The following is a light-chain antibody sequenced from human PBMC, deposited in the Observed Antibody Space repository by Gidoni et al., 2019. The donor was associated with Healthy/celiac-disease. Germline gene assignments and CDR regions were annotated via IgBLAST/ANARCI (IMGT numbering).Light chain of an antibody. CDR1: QSVSSY. V-gene: IGKV3-11*01. J-gene: IGKJ3*01. Sequence: EIVLTQSPATLSLSPGERATLSCRASQSVSSYLAWYQQKPGQAPRLLIYDASNRATGIPDFTLTISSLEPEDFAVYYCQQRSNWRGFTFXPXTKVDIK. CDR3: QQRSNWRGFT. CDR2: DAS.